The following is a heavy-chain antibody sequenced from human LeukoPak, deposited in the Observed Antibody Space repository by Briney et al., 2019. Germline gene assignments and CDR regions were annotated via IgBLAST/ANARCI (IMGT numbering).Heavy chain of an antibody. CDR1: GYTFTSYD. J-gene: IGHJ3*02. Sequence: ASVKVSCRASGYTFTSYDINWVRQATGQGLEWVGWISASNGNTDYAQKVQGRVTMTTDTSTGTAYMELRSLRSDDTAVYYCARVYGGSYSDSAFDIWGQGTMVTVSS. D-gene: IGHD1-26*01. CDR2: ISASNGNT. V-gene: IGHV1-18*01. CDR3: ARVYGGSYSDSAFDI.